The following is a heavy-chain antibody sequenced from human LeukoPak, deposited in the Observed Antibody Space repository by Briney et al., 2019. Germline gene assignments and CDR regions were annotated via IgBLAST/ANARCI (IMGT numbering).Heavy chain of an antibody. CDR2: ISSTGRTI. J-gene: IGHJ3*02. CDR3: ARDSDSGYEGGTFDI. CDR1: GFSLSSYS. Sequence: GGSLRLSCAASGFSLSSYSMNWVRQAPGKGLEWVSYISSTGRTIYYADSVKGRFTISRDNAKNSLFLQMNSLRGEDTAVYYCARDSDSGYEGGTFDIWGQGTMVTVSS. D-gene: IGHD5-12*01. V-gene: IGHV3-48*01.